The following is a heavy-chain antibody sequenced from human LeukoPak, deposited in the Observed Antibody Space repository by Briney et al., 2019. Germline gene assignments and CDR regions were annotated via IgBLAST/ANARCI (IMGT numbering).Heavy chain of an antibody. CDR1: GGSISSYY. CDR2: IETSGNT. D-gene: IGHD3-10*01. V-gene: IGHV4-4*07. J-gene: IGHJ4*02. Sequence: SETLSLTCTVSGGSISSYYWSWIRQPAGKGLEWIGRIETSGNTNYKPSLKSRVTMSVDTSKNQFSLNLTSVTAADTAVYFCARGIVYGSGSYYKAYYFDSWGQGTLVTVSS. CDR3: ARGIVYGSGSYYKAYYFDS.